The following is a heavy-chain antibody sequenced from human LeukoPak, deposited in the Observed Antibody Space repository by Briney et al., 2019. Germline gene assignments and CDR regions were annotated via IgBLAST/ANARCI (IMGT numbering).Heavy chain of an antibody. V-gene: IGHV5-51*01. D-gene: IGHD2-2*01. CDR2: IYPCDSDT. Sequence: GESLKISCKGSGYSLHNYWNGWVRQIPGKGPEWMGIIYPCDSDTRHRPSFQGQVTMSADKSINTAYLQWSSLKASDTAMYYCARRQGCSSTSCPPDSWGQGTLVTVSS. CDR3: ARRQGCSSTSCPPDS. CDR1: GYSLHNYW. J-gene: IGHJ4*02.